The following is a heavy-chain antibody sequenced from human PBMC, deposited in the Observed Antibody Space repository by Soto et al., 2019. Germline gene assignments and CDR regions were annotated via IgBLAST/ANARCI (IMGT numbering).Heavy chain of an antibody. J-gene: IGHJ5*02. Sequence: QVQLVQSGAELKKPGASVKVSCKASGYTFTTYDITWVRQAPGQGLEWMGLISGYNGNTKYAQRLQGRVTMTTETSTGTAYMELRSLRSDDTAVYYCARDSTARLAWFDPWGQGTLVIVSS. V-gene: IGHV1-18*04. CDR3: ARDSTARLAWFDP. CDR2: ISGYNGNT. D-gene: IGHD6-6*01. CDR1: GYTFTTYD.